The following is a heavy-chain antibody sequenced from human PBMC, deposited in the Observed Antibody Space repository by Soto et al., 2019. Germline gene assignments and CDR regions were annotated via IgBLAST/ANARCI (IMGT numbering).Heavy chain of an antibody. CDR3: ARRGSITIFGVVITPSGSYGMDV. CDR1: GGTFSSYA. CDR2: IIPIFGTA. J-gene: IGHJ6*02. D-gene: IGHD3-3*01. Sequence: SVKVSFKASGGTFSSYAISWLRQAPGQGLEWMGGIIPIFGTANYAQKFQGRVTITADKSTSTAYMELSSLRSEDTAVYYCARRGSITIFGVVITPSGSYGMDVWGQGTTVTVSS. V-gene: IGHV1-69*06.